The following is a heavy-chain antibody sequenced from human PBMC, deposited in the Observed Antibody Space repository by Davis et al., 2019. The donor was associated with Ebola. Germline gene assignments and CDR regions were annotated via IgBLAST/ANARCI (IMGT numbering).Heavy chain of an antibody. CDR1: GYSFTSYW. CDR3: ASAGDYGGNSGWFDP. V-gene: IGHV5-51*01. D-gene: IGHD4-23*01. J-gene: IGHJ5*02. Sequence: GESLKISCQGSGYSFTSYWIGWVRQMPGKGLEWMGIIYPGDSDTRYSPSFQGQVTISADKSISTAYLQWSSLKASDTAMYYCASAGDYGGNSGWFDPWGQGTLVTVSS. CDR2: IYPGDSDT.